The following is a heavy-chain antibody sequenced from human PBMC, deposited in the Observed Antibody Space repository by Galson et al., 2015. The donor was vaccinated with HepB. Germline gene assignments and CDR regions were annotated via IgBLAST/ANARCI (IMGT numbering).Heavy chain of an antibody. CDR1: GFTFSSYA. V-gene: IGHV3-23*01. CDR3: ASGGGEQGWLVRHFDY. D-gene: IGHD6-19*01. CDR2: ISGSGGST. J-gene: IGHJ4*02. Sequence: SLRLSCAASGFTFSSYAMRWVRQAPGKGLEWVSGISGSGGSTYYADSVKGRFTISRDSSKNTLFLQMNSLRAEDTALYYCASGGGEQGWLVRHFDYWGQGTLVTVSS.